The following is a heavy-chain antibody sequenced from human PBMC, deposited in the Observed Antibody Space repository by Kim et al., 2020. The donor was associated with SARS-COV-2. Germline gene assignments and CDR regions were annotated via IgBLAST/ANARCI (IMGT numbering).Heavy chain of an antibody. V-gene: IGHV3-21*01. J-gene: IGHJ6*02. Sequence: GGSLRLSCAASGFTFSSYSMNWVRQAPGKGLEWVSSISSSSSYIYYADSVKGRFTISRDNAKNSLYLQMNSLRAEDTAVYYCARARRYSSSWSYYYYYGMDVWGQGTTVTVSS. D-gene: IGHD6-13*01. CDR3: ARARRYSSSWSYYYYYGMDV. CDR2: ISSSSSYI. CDR1: GFTFSSYS.